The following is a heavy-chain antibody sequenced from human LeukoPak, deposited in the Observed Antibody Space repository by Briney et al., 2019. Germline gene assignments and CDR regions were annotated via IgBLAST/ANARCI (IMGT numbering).Heavy chain of an antibody. V-gene: IGHV3-21*04. CDR3: ARDGDSGSWVSYYGMDV. CDR2: ISSTDSYL. CDR1: GFTFTSYS. Sequence: GGSLRLSFVASGFTFTSYSMNWVRQAPGKGLEWVSSISSTDSYLYYADSVEGRFTISRDNAKNSLYLQMNSLRAEDTAVYYCARDGDSGSWVSYYGMDVWGQGTTVTVSS. D-gene: IGHD1-26*01. J-gene: IGHJ6*02.